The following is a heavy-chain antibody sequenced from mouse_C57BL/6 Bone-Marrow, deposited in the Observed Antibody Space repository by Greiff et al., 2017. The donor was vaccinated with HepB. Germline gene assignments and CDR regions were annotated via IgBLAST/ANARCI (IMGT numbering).Heavy chain of an antibody. CDR3: TSTLMDY. V-gene: IGHV14-4*01. CDR2: IDPENGDT. Sequence: EVQLQQSGAELVRPGASVKLSCTASGFNIKDDYMHWVKQRPEQGLEWIGWIDPENGDTEYASKFQGKATITADTSSNTAYLQLSSLPSEDTAVYYCTSTLMDYWGQGTSVTVSS. J-gene: IGHJ4*01. D-gene: IGHD2-1*01. CDR1: GFNIKDDY.